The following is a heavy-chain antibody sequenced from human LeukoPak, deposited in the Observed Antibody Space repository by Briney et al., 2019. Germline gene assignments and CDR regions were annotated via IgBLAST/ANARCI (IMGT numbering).Heavy chain of an antibody. J-gene: IGHJ4*02. CDR3: ARLAFYDFWSGYLDS. Sequence: ASVTLSRTPSGGTFSSYAISWVRPAPGQGLEWMGGIIPIFGTANYAQKFQGRVTITTDESTSTAYMELSSLRSDDTAVYYCARLAFYDFWSGYLDSWGQGTLVTVSS. D-gene: IGHD3-3*01. CDR1: GGTFSSYA. V-gene: IGHV1-69*05. CDR2: IIPIFGTA.